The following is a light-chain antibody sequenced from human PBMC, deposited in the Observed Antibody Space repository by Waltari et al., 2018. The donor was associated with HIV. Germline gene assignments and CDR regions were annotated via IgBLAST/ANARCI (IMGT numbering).Light chain of an antibody. CDR2: GTS. Sequence: EVVLTQSPGTLSLSPGERATLSCRASQSINSNFLTCYQHKSGQAPRLLLYGTSTRAAGIADRVSGSGSGTDFTRTISSLEPEDVAIYYCQQYTSDSWTFGQGTKVEIK. CDR3: QQYTSDSWT. CDR1: QSINSNF. V-gene: IGKV3-20*01. J-gene: IGKJ1*01.